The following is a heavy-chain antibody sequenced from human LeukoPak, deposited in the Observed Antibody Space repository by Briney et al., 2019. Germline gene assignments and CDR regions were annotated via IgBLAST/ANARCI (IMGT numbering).Heavy chain of an antibody. CDR2: ISYVGSNK. V-gene: IGHV3-30*03. J-gene: IGHJ6*02. CDR1: GFTFSSYG. CDR3: ARDRSSVPVYYYGMDV. Sequence: PGGSLRLSCAASGFTFSSYGMHWVRQAPGKGLEWVAIISYVGSNKYYADSVKGRFTISRDNSKNTLYLQMSSLRAEDTAVYYCARDRSSVPVYYYGMDVWGQGTTVTVSS. D-gene: IGHD2-8*01.